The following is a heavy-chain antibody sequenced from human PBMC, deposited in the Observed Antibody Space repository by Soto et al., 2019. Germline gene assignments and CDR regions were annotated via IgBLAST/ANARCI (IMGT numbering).Heavy chain of an antibody. V-gene: IGHV3-23*01. D-gene: IGHD3-10*01. Sequence: GGALRLSCAASGFTFRSSAMSWVRQASGKGLEWVSAISGSGGRKYYADSVKGRFTISRDNYKNTLYLQMNSLRADDTAVYYCPKRVWLSYYYGSGSYLGDDAFDIWGKGT. CDR1: GFTFRSSA. J-gene: IGHJ3*02. CDR2: ISGSGGRK. CDR3: PKRVWLSYYYGSGSYLGDDAFDI.